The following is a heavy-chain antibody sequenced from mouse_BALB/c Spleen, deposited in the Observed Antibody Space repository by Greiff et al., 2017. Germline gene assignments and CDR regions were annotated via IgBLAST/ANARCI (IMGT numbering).Heavy chain of an antibody. V-gene: IGHV1-87*01. CDR3: ARGDY. CDR1: GYTFTSYW. J-gene: IGHJ2*01. Sequence: VKLQESGAELARPGASVKLSCKASGYTFTSYWMQWVKQRPGQGLEWIGAIYPGDGDTRYTQKFKGKATLTADKSSSTAYMQLSSLASEDSAVYYCARGDYWGQGTTLTVSS. CDR2: IYPGDGDT.